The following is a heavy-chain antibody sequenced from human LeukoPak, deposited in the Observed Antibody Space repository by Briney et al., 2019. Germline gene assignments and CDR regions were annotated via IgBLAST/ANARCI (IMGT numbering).Heavy chain of an antibody. CDR2: ISSSSSYI. CDR1: GFTFSSYS. Sequence: PGGSLRLSCAASGFTFSSYSMNWVRQAPGKGLEWVSSISSSSSYIYYADSVKGRFTISRDNAKNSLYLQMNSLRAEVTAVYYCARRSSSWYGIDYWGQGTLVTVSS. J-gene: IGHJ4*02. V-gene: IGHV3-21*01. D-gene: IGHD6-13*01. CDR3: ARRSSSWYGIDY.